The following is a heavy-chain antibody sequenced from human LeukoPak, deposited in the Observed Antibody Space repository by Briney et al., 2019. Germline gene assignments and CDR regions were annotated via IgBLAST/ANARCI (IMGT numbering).Heavy chain of an antibody. CDR1: GFTFSSYS. V-gene: IGHV3-21*01. D-gene: IGHD3-22*01. Sequence: GGSLRLSCAASGFTFSSYSMNWVRQAPGKGLEWVSSISGSSSYIYYADSVKGRFTISRDNAKNSLFLQMNSLRAEDTAVYYCARGKSYYDSSGYFHSPFDYWGQGTLVTVSS. CDR3: ARGKSYYDSSGYFHSPFDY. CDR2: ISGSSSYI. J-gene: IGHJ4*02.